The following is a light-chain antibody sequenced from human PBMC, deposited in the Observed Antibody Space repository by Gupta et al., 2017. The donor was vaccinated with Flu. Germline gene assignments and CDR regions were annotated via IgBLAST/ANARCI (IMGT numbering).Light chain of an antibody. V-gene: IGKV2-28*01. CDR1: LRLLHSNGYNY. CDR2: LGS. CDR3: RQALPTFLT. J-gene: IGKJ3*01. Sequence: DIVMTQSPLSLPVTPVEPASISCRSSLRLLHSNGYNYLDWYLQKPGQTPQLLIYLGSNPASGVPDRFSGSASGTDITLKISIVDAEDVGVYYCRQALPTFLTCGHGTKVDIK.